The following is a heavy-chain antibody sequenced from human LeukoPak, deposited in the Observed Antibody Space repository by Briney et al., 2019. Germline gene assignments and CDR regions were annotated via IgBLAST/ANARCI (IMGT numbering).Heavy chain of an antibody. V-gene: IGHV1-2*04. CDR2: INPNSGGT. D-gene: IGHD3-9*01. J-gene: IGHJ4*02. CDR3: ARGGDDILTGYYHFDY. CDR1: GYTFTGYY. Sequence: ASVKVSCKASGYTFTGYYMHWVRQAPGQGLEWMGWINPNSGGTNYAQKFQGWVTMTRDTSISTAYMELSRLRSDDTAVYYCARGGDDILTGYYHFDYWGQGTLVTVSS.